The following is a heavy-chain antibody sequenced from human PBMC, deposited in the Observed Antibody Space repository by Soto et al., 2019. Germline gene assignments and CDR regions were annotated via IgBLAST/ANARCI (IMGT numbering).Heavy chain of an antibody. CDR2: IIPIFGTA. J-gene: IGHJ5*02. CDR1: GGTFSSYA. CDR3: ASNGCSEGVRGGEGGP. D-gene: IGHD2-21*01. Sequence: SVKVSCKASGGTFSSYAISWVRQAPGQGLEWMGGIIPIFGTANYAQKFQGRVTITADESTSTAYMELSSLRSEDTAVYYCASNGCSEGVRGGEGGPWGQGTLLTVSS. V-gene: IGHV1-69*13.